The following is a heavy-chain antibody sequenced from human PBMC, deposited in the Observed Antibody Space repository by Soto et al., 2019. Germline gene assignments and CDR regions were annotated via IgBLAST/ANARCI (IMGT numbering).Heavy chain of an antibody. CDR1: GGSISSGGYY. V-gene: IGHV4-61*08. Sequence: SETLSLTCAVSGGSISSGGYYCSWIRQPPGKGLEWIGYISYSGSTSYNPSLKSRLIISVDTSQNQVSLKLASVTAADTAVYYCLTQGFGPLHGLVDVWGQGTTVTVSS. CDR2: ISYSGST. J-gene: IGHJ6*02. D-gene: IGHD3-10*01. CDR3: LTQGFGPLHGLVDV.